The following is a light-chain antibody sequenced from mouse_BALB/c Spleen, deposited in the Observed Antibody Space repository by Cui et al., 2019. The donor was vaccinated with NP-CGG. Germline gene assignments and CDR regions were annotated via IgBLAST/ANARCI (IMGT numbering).Light chain of an antibody. CDR3: ALWYSNHWV. V-gene: IGLV1*01. J-gene: IGLJ1*01. CDR1: TGAVTTSNY. Sequence: QAVVTPESALTTSPGETVTLTCRSSTGAVTTSNYANWVQEKPDHLFTGLIGGTNNRVPGVPARFSGSLIGDKAALTITGAQTEDEAIYFCALWYSNHWVFGGGTKVTVL. CDR2: GTN.